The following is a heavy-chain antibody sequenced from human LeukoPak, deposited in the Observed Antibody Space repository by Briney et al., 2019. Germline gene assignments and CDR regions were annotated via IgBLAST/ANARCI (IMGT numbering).Heavy chain of an antibody. Sequence: GGSLRLSCAASGFTFSSYWMSWVRQAPGKGLEWVANINQDGSQKYYMDSVKGRFTISRDNAKNSLYLQMNSLRTEDTAVYYCARSHYRGGPPGPLGYWGQGTLVTVSS. D-gene: IGHD3-16*01. V-gene: IGHV3-7*01. CDR3: ARSHYRGGPPGPLGY. CDR1: GFTFSSYW. CDR2: INQDGSQK. J-gene: IGHJ4*02.